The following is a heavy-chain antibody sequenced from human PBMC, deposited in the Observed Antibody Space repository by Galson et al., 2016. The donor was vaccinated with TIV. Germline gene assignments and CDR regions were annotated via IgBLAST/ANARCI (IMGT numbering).Heavy chain of an antibody. Sequence: SLRLSCAASGFTFDDYAMHWVRQPPGKGLEWVSSINWHGNSVVYADSVKGQFTISRDNGKTSLYLQMNSLRPEDTALYYCAKDRAADASMDYYFYHAMGVWGHGTAVTVSS. J-gene: IGHJ6*02. D-gene: IGHD5-18*01. V-gene: IGHV3-9*01. CDR3: AKDRAADASMDYYFYHAMGV. CDR2: INWHGNSV. CDR1: GFTFDDYA.